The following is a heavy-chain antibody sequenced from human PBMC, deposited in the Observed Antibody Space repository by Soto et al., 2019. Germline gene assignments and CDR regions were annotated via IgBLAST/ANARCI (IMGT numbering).Heavy chain of an antibody. D-gene: IGHD6-13*01. V-gene: IGHV1-3*01. Sequence: SVEASLRASEYTFTRYVIYWVRQAPGQRLEWMGWINAGNGNTKYSQNFQGRVTITRDASASTAYMELSSLRSQDTAVYYCATSTIDTSTWKQYFYGMDVRGQGSTVTVSS. CDR1: EYTFTRYV. CDR3: ATSTIDTSTWKQYFYGMDV. J-gene: IGHJ6*02. CDR2: INAGNGNT.